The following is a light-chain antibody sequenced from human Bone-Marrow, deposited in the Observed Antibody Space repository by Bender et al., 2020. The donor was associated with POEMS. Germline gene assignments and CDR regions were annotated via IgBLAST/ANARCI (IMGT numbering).Light chain of an antibody. V-gene: IGLV3-1*01. CDR2: QDN. CDR1: RLGNKY. J-gene: IGLJ1*01. Sequence: SYVVTQPPSVSVAPGQTASVACSGNRLGNKYVCWYQQKPGQSPVLVIYQDNQRPSGIPERFSGSNSGTTATLTISGTQPMDEADYYCQAWKIFGAGTKVTVL. CDR3: QAWKI.